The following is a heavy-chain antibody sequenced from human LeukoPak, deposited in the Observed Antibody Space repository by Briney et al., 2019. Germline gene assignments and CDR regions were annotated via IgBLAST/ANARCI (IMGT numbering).Heavy chain of an antibody. V-gene: IGHV2-5*02. D-gene: IGHD6-25*01. CDR3: AHLQGGFSSDYYFQGFDY. Sequence: SGPTLVNPTQTLTLTCTFSGFSLSTSGVGVGWIRQPPGKALEWLALIYWDDDKRYSPSLKSRLTITKDTSKSRVVLTMTNMDPLDTATYYCAHLQGGFSSDYYFQGFDYWGQGTLVTVSS. J-gene: IGHJ4*02. CDR2: IYWDDDK. CDR1: GFSLSTSGVG.